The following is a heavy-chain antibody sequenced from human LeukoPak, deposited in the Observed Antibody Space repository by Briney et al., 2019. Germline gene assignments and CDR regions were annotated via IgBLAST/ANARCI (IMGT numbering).Heavy chain of an antibody. CDR3: AKYVSARGPPYALAV. CDR2: ISASGGST. D-gene: IGHD2/OR15-2a*01. V-gene: IGHV3-23*01. J-gene: IGHJ6*02. Sequence: GASLRLSCAASEFTFSSYAMQWVRQAPGKGLEWVSGISASGGSTWYADSVKGRFTISRDNSKNTLYLQMNSLRAEDTAVYYCAKYVSARGPPYALAVWGQGTTVTVSS. CDR1: EFTFSSYA.